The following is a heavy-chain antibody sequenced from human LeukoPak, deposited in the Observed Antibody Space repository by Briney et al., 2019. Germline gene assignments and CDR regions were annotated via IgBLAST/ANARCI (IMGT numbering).Heavy chain of an antibody. CDR2: ISSSSSSYI. CDR3: ATTTEDDFWSGQVSYYFDY. J-gene: IGHJ4*02. Sequence: GGSLRLSCAASGFTFSSYSMNWVRQAPGKGLEWVSSISSSSSSYIYYADSVKGRFTISRDNAKNSLYLQMNSLRAEDTAVYYCATTTEDDFWSGQVSYYFDYWGQGTLATVSS. D-gene: IGHD3-3*01. V-gene: IGHV3-21*01. CDR1: GFTFSSYS.